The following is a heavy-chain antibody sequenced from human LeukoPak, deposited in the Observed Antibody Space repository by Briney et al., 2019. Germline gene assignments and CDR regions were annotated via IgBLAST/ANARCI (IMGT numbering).Heavy chain of an antibody. J-gene: IGHJ4*02. V-gene: IGHV1-2*02. Sequence: ASVKVSCKASGYTFTGYYMHWVRQAPGQGLEWMGWINPNSGGTNYAQKFQGRVTMTRDTSISTAYMELSRLRSDDTAVYYCARGKQSSGYYYRNRGLMLYWGQGTLVAVTS. CDR3: ARGKQSSGYYYRNRGLMLY. CDR2: INPNSGGT. D-gene: IGHD3-22*01. CDR1: GYTFTGYY.